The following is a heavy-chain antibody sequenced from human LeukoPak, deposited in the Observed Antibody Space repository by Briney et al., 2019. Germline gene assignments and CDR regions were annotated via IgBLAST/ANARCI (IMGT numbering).Heavy chain of an antibody. J-gene: IGHJ5*02. V-gene: IGHV4-30-2*01. D-gene: IGHD2/OR15-2a*01. CDR2: IYHSGST. CDR3: ARSGTVFLSVMWFDP. CDR1: GGSISSGGYS. Sequence: SQTLSLTCAVSGGSISSGGYSWSWIRQPPGKGLEWIGYIYHSGSTYYNPSLKSRVTISVDRSKNQFSLKPSSVTAADTAVYYCARSGTVFLSVMWFDPWGQGTLVTVSS.